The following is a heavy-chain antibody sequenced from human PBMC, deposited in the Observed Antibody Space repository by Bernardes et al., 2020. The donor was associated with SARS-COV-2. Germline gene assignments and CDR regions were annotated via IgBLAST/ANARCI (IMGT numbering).Heavy chain of an antibody. V-gene: IGHV3-30*03. Sequence: VGSLILSCAASGFTFSNYGMHWVRQAPGQGLEWVAVISYDATKQYYADSVKGRFTVSRDNSKNTLFLQMNSLRTDDTAVYYCHLNARRPEFFDSWGQGSLVTVSS. CDR3: HLNARRPEFFDS. CDR2: ISYDATKQ. D-gene: IGHD6-25*01. J-gene: IGHJ4*02. CDR1: GFTFSNYG.